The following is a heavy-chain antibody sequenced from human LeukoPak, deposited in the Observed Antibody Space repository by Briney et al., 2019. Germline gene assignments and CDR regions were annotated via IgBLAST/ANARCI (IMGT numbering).Heavy chain of an antibody. J-gene: IGHJ4*02. CDR3: ARGPISVVAALGIFEY. V-gene: IGHV3-21*06. D-gene: IGHD2-15*01. CDR2: ISSSSSYI. Sequence: GGSLRLSCAASGFTFSSYSRNWVRQAPGKGLEWVSSISSSSSYIYYADSVKGRFTFSRDNAKNSLYLQMNSLRAEDTAMYYCARGPISVVAALGIFEYWGQGTLVTVSS. CDR1: GFTFSSYS.